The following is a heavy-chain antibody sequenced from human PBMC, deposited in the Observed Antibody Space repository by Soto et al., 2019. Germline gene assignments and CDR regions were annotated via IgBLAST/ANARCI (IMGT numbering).Heavy chain of an antibody. CDR2: IIPIFGTA. CDR3: ARGGGIAVAGISWGGDYYYGMDV. D-gene: IGHD6-19*01. J-gene: IGHJ6*02. V-gene: IGHV1-69*06. CDR1: GGTFSSYA. Sequence: SVKVSCKASGGTFSSYAISWVRQAPGQGLEWMGGIIPIFGTANYAQKFQGRVPITADKSTSTAYMELSSLRSEDTAVHYCARGGGIAVAGISWGGDYYYGMDVWGQGTTVTVSS.